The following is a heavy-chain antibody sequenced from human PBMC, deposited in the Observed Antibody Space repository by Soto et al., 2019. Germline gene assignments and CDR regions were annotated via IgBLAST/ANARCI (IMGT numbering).Heavy chain of an antibody. V-gene: IGHV3-23*01. Sequence: GGSLRLSCAASGFTFSRYVMTWGRQAPGKGLEWVSGISGSGGSTYYADSVKGRFTISRDNSKNTLYLQMNSLRGEDTAVYYCAKDGDVWGQGTTVTVSS. CDR1: GFTFSRYV. CDR2: ISGSGGST. J-gene: IGHJ6*02. CDR3: AKDGDV.